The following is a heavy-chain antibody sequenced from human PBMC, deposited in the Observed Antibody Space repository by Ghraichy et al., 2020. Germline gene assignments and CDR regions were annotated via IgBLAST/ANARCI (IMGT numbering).Heavy chain of an antibody. CDR1: GFTFSSYW. CDR3: AREAIVENLDY. D-gene: IGHD1-26*01. V-gene: IGHV3-74*01. J-gene: IGHJ4*02. Sequence: GGSLRLSCAASGFTFSSYWMHWVRQAPGKGLVWVSRINSDGSSTSYADSVKGRFTISRDNAKNTLYLQMNSLRAEDTAVYYCAREAIVENLDYWGQGTLVTVSS. CDR2: INSDGSST.